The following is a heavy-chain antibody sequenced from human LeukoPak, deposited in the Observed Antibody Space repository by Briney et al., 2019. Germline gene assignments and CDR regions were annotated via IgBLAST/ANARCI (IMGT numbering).Heavy chain of an antibody. J-gene: IGHJ4*02. V-gene: IGHV3-7*01. CDR3: ARVQWELRGVGSYFEY. CDR1: GFTFSSYW. Sequence: GGSLRLSCVVSGFTFSSYWMSWVRQAPGKGREWVATIKQDGSEKYYVDSVKGRFTMSRDNAKNSLYLQMNSLRAEDTAVYYCARVQWELRGVGSYFEYWGQGALVTVSS. CDR2: IKQDGSEK. D-gene: IGHD1-26*01.